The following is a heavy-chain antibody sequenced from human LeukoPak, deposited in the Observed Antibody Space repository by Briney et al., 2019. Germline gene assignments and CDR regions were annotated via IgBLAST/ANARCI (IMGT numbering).Heavy chain of an antibody. D-gene: IGHD2-15*01. CDR3: ARGGGGSCCRIFDY. J-gene: IGHJ4*02. V-gene: IGHV3-11*01. CDR2: ISSDDSSI. Sequence: PGGSLRLSCAASGFTFSDYYMSWIRQAPGKGLEWVSYISSDDSSIYYADSVEGRFTISRDNAKSSLYLQMNSLRAEDTAVYYCARGGGGSCCRIFDYWGQGTLVTVSS. CDR1: GFTFSDYY.